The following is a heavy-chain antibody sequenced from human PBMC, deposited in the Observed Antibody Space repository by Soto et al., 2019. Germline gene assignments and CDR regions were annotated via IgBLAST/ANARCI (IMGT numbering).Heavy chain of an antibody. D-gene: IGHD3-9*01. CDR3: ARDFPAYDILTGYPTPTDF. V-gene: IGHV1-18*01. CDR1: GYTFTSYG. Sequence: QVQLVQSGAEVKKPGASVKVSCKASGYTFTSYGISWVRQAPGQGLEWMGWISAYNGNTNYAQKLQGRVTMTTDTSTSTAYMELRSLRSDDTAVYYCARDFPAYDILTGYPTPTDFWGQGTLVTVSS. CDR2: ISAYNGNT. J-gene: IGHJ4*02.